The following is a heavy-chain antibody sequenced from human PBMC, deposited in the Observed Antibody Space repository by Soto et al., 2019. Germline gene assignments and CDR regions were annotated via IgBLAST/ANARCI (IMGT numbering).Heavy chain of an antibody. CDR3: ARERFLGRYYYYYYMDV. J-gene: IGHJ6*03. CDR1: GGSFSGYY. Sequence: SETLSLTCAVYGGSFSGYYWSWIRQPPGKGLEWIGEINHSGSTNYNPSLKSRVTISVDTSKNQFSLKLSSVTAADTALYYCARERFLGRYYYYYYMDVWGKGTTVTVSS. V-gene: IGHV4-34*01. CDR2: INHSGST.